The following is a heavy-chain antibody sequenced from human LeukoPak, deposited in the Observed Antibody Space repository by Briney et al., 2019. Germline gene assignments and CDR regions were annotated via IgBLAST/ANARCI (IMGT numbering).Heavy chain of an antibody. J-gene: IGHJ3*02. D-gene: IGHD5-18*01. CDR1: GSRFTSYW. CDR3: ARPRDTAMVSAFDI. V-gene: IGHV5-51*01. Sequence: GASLQTSSQGFGSRFTSYWIGWVRPMPGKGLEWMGIIYPGDSDTRYSPSVQGQVTISADKSISTAYLQWSSLKASDPAMYYCARPRDTAMVSAFDIWGQGTMVTVSS. CDR2: IYPGDSDT.